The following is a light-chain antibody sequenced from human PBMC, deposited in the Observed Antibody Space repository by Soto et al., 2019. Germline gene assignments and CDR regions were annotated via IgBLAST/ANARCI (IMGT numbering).Light chain of an antibody. V-gene: IGKV3-20*01. CDR1: QSLSSFY. CDR3: QQYDISPRT. Sequence: EIVLTQSPGTLSLSPGDRATLSCRASQSLSSFYLAWYQQTPGQAPSLLIYGSSSRATGLPDRFSGGGSGTDFTLTISRLYPEDFAVYYCQQYDISPRTFGQGTKVEVK. CDR2: GSS. J-gene: IGKJ1*01.